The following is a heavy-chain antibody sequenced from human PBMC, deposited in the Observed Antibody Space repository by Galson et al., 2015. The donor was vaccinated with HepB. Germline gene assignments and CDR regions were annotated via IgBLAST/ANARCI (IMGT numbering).Heavy chain of an antibody. CDR2: IYSGGST. CDR3: ARGSDGQWLTPSYGMDV. D-gene: IGHD6-19*01. Sequence: SLRLSCAASGFTVSSNYMSWVRQAPGKGLEWVSVIYSGGSTYYADYVKGRFTISRDNSKNTLNLQMNSLRAEDTAVYYCARGSDGQWLTPSYGMDVWGQGTTVTVSS. J-gene: IGHJ6*02. V-gene: IGHV3-66*01. CDR1: GFTVSSNY.